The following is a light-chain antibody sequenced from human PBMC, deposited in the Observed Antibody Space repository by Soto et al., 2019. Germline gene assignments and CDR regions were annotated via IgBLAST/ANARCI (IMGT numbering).Light chain of an antibody. J-gene: IGKJ4*01. Sequence: DIQMTQSPSSLSAAVEDRDTSICRLSLPISNYLAWYQQKPGKIPNLLIYAASTLQAGVPSRFSGSGSGTDFTLTISSLQSEDVAAYYCQKYNSAPLTFGGGTKVDIK. CDR2: AAS. CDR3: QKYNSAPLT. V-gene: IGKV1-27*01. CDR1: LPISNY.